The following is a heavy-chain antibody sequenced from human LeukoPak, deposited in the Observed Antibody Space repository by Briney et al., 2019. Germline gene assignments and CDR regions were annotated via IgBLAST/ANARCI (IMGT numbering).Heavy chain of an antibody. CDR1: GFTFSSYA. D-gene: IGHD6-19*01. V-gene: IGHV3-23*01. Sequence: GGSLRLSCAASGFTFSSYAMSWVRQAPGKGLEWVSAISGSGGSTYYADSVKGRFTISRDNSKNTLYLQMNSLIAEDTALYYCAKGSSGWFDYWGQGTLVTVSS. J-gene: IGHJ4*02. CDR3: AKGSSGWFDY. CDR2: ISGSGGST.